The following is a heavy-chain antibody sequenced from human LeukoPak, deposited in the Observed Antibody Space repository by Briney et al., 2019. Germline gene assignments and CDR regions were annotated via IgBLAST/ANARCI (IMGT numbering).Heavy chain of an antibody. CDR3: AGYDHTNYPAY. CDR2: TSYSGNT. Sequence: PSETLSLTCTVSGVSISSNYWSWIRQPPGKGLEWIGYTSYSGNTNYNPSLKSRVTMSVDTSKNQLSLSLNSVTAADTAVYYCAGYDHTNYPAYWGQGTLVTVSS. J-gene: IGHJ4*02. CDR1: GVSISSNY. V-gene: IGHV4-59*13. D-gene: IGHD4-11*01.